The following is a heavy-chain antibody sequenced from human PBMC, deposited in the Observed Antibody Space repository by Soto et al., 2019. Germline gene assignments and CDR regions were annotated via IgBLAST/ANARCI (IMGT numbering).Heavy chain of an antibody. CDR2: FNPNSGGT. Sequence: QVQLVQSGAEVKKPGASVKVSSKASGYTFTGYYMHWVRQAPGQGLEWMGWFNPNSGGTNYAQKFQGWVTLTSDTSMRTDYMELSRLKSDETAVYYCAVDVVPAVIRFDYWGQGTLVTVST. CDR3: AVDVVPAVIRFDY. J-gene: IGHJ4*02. V-gene: IGHV1-2*04. CDR1: GYTFTGYY. D-gene: IGHD2-2*01.